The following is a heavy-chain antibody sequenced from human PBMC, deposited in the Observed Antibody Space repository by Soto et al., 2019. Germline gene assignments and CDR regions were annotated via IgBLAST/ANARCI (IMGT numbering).Heavy chain of an antibody. Sequence: SVKVSCKASGGTFSSYAISWVRQAPGQGLEWMGGIIPIFGTANYAQKFQGRVTITADESTSTAYMELSSLRSEDTAVYYCARAPYYYDSSGYYFYAFDIWGQGTMVTVSS. D-gene: IGHD3-22*01. CDR2: IIPIFGTA. J-gene: IGHJ3*02. CDR1: GGTFSSYA. CDR3: ARAPYYYDSSGYYFYAFDI. V-gene: IGHV1-69*13.